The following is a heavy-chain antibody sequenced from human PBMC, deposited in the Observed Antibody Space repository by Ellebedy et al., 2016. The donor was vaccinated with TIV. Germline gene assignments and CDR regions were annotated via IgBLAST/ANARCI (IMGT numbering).Heavy chain of an antibody. J-gene: IGHJ4*02. CDR3: ARGLLMVYAIRGGIEY. D-gene: IGHD2-8*01. CDR1: GFNYSSYG. Sequence: GESLKIYCAASGFNYSSYGLHLVRQAPGKGLEWVAVGWYEGNNKYYADSVKGRFTISRDNSENTMYLQMNSRRAEDTAVYSCARGLLMVYAIRGGIEYWGQGTLVTASS. CDR2: GWYEGNNK. V-gene: IGHV3-33*01.